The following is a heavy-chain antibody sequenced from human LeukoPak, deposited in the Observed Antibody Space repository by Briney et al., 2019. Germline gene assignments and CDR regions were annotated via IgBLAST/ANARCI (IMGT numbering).Heavy chain of an antibody. CDR1: GYTLTELS. J-gene: IGHJ4*02. CDR2: FDPEDGET. Sequence: ASVKVSCKVSGYTLTELSMHWVRQAPGKGHEWMGGFDPEDGETIYAQKFQGRVTMTEDTSTDTAYMELSSLRSEDTAVYYCATPGRGYYSSHYFDYWGQGTLVTVSS. CDR3: ATPGRGYYSSHYFDY. D-gene: IGHD3-3*01. V-gene: IGHV1-24*01.